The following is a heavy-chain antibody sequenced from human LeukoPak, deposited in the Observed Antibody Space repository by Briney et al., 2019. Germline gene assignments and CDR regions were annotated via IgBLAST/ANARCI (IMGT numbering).Heavy chain of an antibody. J-gene: IGHJ3*02. Sequence: GGSLRLSCAASGFTFSSYAMSWVRQAPGKGLEWVSAISGSGGSTYYADSVKGRFTISRDNSKNTLYLQVNSLRAEDTAVYYCAKDNQGESSQWLPLDAFDIWGQGTMVTVSS. D-gene: IGHD3-16*02. V-gene: IGHV3-23*01. CDR1: GFTFSSYA. CDR3: AKDNQGESSQWLPLDAFDI. CDR2: ISGSGGST.